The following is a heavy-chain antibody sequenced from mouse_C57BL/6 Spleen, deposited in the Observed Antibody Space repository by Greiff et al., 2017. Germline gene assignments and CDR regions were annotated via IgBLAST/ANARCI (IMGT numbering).Heavy chain of an antibody. D-gene: IGHD2-4*01. CDR1: GFTFSDYY. CDR3: ARGDYDGMDY. CDR2: INYDGSST. Sequence: EVKVVESEGGLVQPGSSMKLSCTASGFTFSDYYMAWVRQVPEKGLEWVANINYDGSSTYYLDSLKSRFIISRDNAKNILYLQMSSLKSEDTATYYCARGDYDGMDYWGQGTSVTVSS. J-gene: IGHJ4*01. V-gene: IGHV5-16*01.